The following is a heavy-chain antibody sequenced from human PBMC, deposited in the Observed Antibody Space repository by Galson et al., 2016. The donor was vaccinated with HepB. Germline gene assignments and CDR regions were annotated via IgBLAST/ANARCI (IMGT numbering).Heavy chain of an antibody. J-gene: IGHJ5*02. CDR3: VRDGGWYAWFDP. Sequence: SLRLSCAASGFSFSGSWMRWVRQAPGKGLECVANINDHGGTKYYVDSVKGRFTISRDNAKSSLYLQMNSLRDDDTAVYYCVRDGGWYAWFDPWGQGTLVTVSS. V-gene: IGHV3-7*03. D-gene: IGHD6-19*01. CDR1: GFSFSGSW. CDR2: INDHGGTK.